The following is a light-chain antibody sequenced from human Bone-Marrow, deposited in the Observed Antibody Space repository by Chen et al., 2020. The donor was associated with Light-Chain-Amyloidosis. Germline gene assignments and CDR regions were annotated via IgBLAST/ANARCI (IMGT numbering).Light chain of an antibody. V-gene: IGLV3-25*03. CDR1: DLPTKY. CDR2: RDT. J-gene: IGLJ2*01. Sequence: SYELTQPPSVSVSPGQPARLTCSGDDLPTKYAYLYQQKPGQAPVLVIHRDTERPSGISERFSGSSSGTTATLTISGVQAEDEADYHCQSADSSGTYEVIFGGGTKLTVL. CDR3: QSADSSGTYEVI.